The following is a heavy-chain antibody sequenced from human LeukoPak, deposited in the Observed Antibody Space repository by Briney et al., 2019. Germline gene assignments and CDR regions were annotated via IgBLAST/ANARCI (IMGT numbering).Heavy chain of an antibody. CDR2: IWNDGSNK. V-gene: IGHV3-33*01. D-gene: IGHD3-16*02. Sequence: PGGSLRLSCAASGFTFSSYGMHWVRQAPGKGLEWVAVIWNDGSNKYYADSVKGRFTISRDNSKNTLYLQMNSLRAEDTAVYYCARDGGAIIVPEPDGWFDPWGQGTLVTVSS. CDR3: ARDGGAIIVPEPDGWFDP. J-gene: IGHJ5*02. CDR1: GFTFSSYG.